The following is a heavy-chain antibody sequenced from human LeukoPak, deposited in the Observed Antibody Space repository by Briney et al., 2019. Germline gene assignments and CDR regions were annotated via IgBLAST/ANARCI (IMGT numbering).Heavy chain of an antibody. CDR1: GFTFSSYG. Sequence: GGSLRLSCAASGFTFSSYGMHWVRQAPGKGLEWVAVIWYDGSKEYYADSVKGRFTISRDNSKNTLYLQMNSRRAEDTAVYYCARDRCSGGSCDSGAEYFQHWGQGTLVTVSS. D-gene: IGHD2-15*01. CDR3: ARDRCSGGSCDSGAEYFQH. V-gene: IGHV3-33*01. CDR2: IWYDGSKE. J-gene: IGHJ1*01.